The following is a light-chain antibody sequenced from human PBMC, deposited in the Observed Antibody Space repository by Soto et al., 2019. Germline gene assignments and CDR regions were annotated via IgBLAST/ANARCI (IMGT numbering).Light chain of an antibody. J-gene: IGKJ1*01. CDR2: GAS. Sequence: DTVLTQSPGTLSLTSGERATLSCRGSQSISGTYLAWYQQKPGQAPRLLIYGASSRATGIPDRICGSGSGTDFTLTISRLEPEDFAVYYCQQYGSPPQTFGQGTKVDIK. CDR3: QQYGSPPQT. CDR1: QSISGTY. V-gene: IGKV3-20*01.